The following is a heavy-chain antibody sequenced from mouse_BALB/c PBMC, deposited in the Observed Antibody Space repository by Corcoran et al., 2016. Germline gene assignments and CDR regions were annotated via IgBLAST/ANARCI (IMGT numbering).Heavy chain of an antibody. Sequence: EVLLQQSGHELVKPGASVKIPCKASGYTFTDYNMDWVKQSHGKSLEWIGDINPNNGGTIYNQKFKGKATFTVDKSSSTAYMELRSLTSEDTAVYYCARGNELGRFAYWGQGTLVTVSA. CDR1: GYTFTDYN. CDR2: INPNNGGT. CDR3: ARGNELGRFAY. J-gene: IGHJ3*01. V-gene: IGHV1-18*01. D-gene: IGHD4-1*01.